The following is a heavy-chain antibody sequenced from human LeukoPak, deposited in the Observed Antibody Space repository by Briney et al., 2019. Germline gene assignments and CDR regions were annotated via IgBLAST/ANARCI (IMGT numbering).Heavy chain of an antibody. V-gene: IGHV5-51*01. D-gene: IGHD1-26*01. Sequence: GESLKISCKGSGYSFTTYWIGWVRQMPGKGLEWMGIIYPGDSDTKYSPSFQGQVTISADKSISTAYLQWSSLKALDTAIYYCARPLGSGTYSYFDYWGQGTLVTVSS. CDR1: GYSFTTYW. J-gene: IGHJ4*02. CDR3: ARPLGSGTYSYFDY. CDR2: IYPGDSDT.